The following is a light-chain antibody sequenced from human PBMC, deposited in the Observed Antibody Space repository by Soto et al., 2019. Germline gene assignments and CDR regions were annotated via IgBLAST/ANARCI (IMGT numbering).Light chain of an antibody. J-gene: IGKJ1*01. Sequence: EIVLTQSPGTLSLSPGEGATLSCRASESVASSYLAWYQQIPGQAPRLLIYGASSRATGIPDRISGSGSGTDFTLTITRLQPEDFAVYYCQQYGRSPWTSGQGTKVDI. V-gene: IGKV3-20*01. CDR1: ESVASSY. CDR3: QQYGRSPWT. CDR2: GAS.